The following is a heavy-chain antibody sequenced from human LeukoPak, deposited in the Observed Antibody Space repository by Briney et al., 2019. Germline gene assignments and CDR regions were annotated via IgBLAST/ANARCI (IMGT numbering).Heavy chain of an antibody. V-gene: IGHV1-69*05. CDR3: ARAGYCSSTSCYTIGDYYYYMDV. CDR1: GGTFSSYA. J-gene: IGHJ6*03. CDR2: IIPIFGTA. Sequence: SVKVSCKASGGTFSSYAISWVRQAPGQGLEWMGGIIPIFGTANYAQKFQGRVTIATDESTSTAYMELSSLRSEDTAVYYCARAGYCSSTSCYTIGDYYYYMDVWGKGTTVTVSS. D-gene: IGHD2-2*02.